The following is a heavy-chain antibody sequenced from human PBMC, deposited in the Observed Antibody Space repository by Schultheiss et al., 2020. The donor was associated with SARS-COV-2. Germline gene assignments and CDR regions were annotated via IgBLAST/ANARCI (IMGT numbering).Heavy chain of an antibody. D-gene: IGHD6-6*01. V-gene: IGHV4-34*01. CDR1: GGSFSGYY. Sequence: QTLSLTCAVYGGSFSGYYWSWIRQPPGKGLEWIGEINHSGSTNYNPSLKSRVTISVDTSKSQFSLKLSSVTAADTAVYYCAREPIRTYSSSSKDYWGQGTLVTVSS. J-gene: IGHJ4*02. CDR2: INHSGST. CDR3: AREPIRTYSSSSKDY.